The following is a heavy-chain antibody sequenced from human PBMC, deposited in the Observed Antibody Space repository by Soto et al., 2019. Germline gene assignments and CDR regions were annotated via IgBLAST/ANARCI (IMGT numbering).Heavy chain of an antibody. CDR2: ISGSGGST. CDR1: GFHFRSYA. J-gene: IGHJ4*02. D-gene: IGHD6-19*01. Sequence: LRLSCGASGFHFRSYAMHWVHQAPGKGLEWVSAISGSGGSTYYADSVKGRFTISRDNSKNTLYLQMNSLRAEDTAVYYCAKKQWLVDGSFDYCGQGTLVTVSA. CDR3: AKKQWLVDGSFDY. V-gene: IGHV3-23*01.